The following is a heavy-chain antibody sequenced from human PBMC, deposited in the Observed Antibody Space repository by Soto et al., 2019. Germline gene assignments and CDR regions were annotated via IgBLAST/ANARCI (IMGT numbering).Heavy chain of an antibody. V-gene: IGHV3-23*01. Sequence: PGGSLRLSCTASGFTFNSHAMTWVRQAPGKGLEWVSGLSDSGSSTYYADSVKGRFTISRDNFMNTVYLQMNTLRAEDTAVYYCAKDRSPMIVVAPIDHWGQGTLVTVSS. D-gene: IGHD3-22*01. CDR3: AKDRSPMIVVAPIDH. CDR1: GFTFNSHA. J-gene: IGHJ4*02. CDR2: LSDSGSST.